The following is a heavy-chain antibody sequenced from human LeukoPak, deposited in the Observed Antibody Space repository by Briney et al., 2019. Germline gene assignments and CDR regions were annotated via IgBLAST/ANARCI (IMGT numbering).Heavy chain of an antibody. D-gene: IGHD3-22*01. CDR2: ISGSGGST. V-gene: IGHV3-23*01. CDR1: GFTFSSYG. J-gene: IGHJ4*02. CDR3: AKEHYDSSGYYDY. Sequence: GGSLRLSWAASGFTFSSYGMSWVRQAPGKGLEWVSAISGSGGSTYYADSVKGRFTISRDNSKNTLYLQMNSLRAEDTAVYYCAKEHYDSSGYYDYWGQGTLVTVSS.